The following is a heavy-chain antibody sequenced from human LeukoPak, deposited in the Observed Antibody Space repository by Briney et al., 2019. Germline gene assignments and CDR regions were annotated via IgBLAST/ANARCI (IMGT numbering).Heavy chain of an antibody. J-gene: IGHJ6*02. Sequence: ASVKVSCKASGYTFTSYGISWVRQAPGQGLEWMGWINPNSGGTNYAQKFQGWVTMTRDTSISTAYMELSRLRSDDTAVYYCARAHCSGGSCSTAYYGMDVWGQGTTVTVSS. V-gene: IGHV1-2*04. CDR2: INPNSGGT. D-gene: IGHD2-15*01. CDR1: GYTFTSYG. CDR3: ARAHCSGGSCSTAYYGMDV.